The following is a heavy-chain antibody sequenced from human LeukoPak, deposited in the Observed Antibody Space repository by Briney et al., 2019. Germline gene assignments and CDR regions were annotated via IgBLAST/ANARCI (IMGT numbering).Heavy chain of an antibody. V-gene: IGHV3-23*01. Sequence: GGSLRLSCAASGFTFSTYAMSWVRQAPGKGLEWVSAISGSGGSAYYADSVKGRFAISRDNSKNTLYLQMNSLRAEDTAVYYCAREALDSSGLFDYWGQGTLVTVSS. CDR3: AREALDSSGLFDY. J-gene: IGHJ4*02. CDR1: GFTFSTYA. CDR2: ISGSGGSA. D-gene: IGHD3-22*01.